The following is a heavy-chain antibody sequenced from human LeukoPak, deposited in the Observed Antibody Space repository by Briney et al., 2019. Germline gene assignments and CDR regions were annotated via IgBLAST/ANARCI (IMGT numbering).Heavy chain of an antibody. J-gene: IGHJ3*02. CDR1: GYTFTGYY. CDR3: ASAGIVAIAAFDI. CDR2: INPNSGGT. Sequence: ASVKVSCKASGYTFTGYYMHWVRQAPGQGLEWMGRINPNSGGTNYAQKFQGRVTMTRDTSISTAYMELSSLRSEDTAVYYCASAGIVAIAAFDIWGQGTMVTVSS. D-gene: IGHD5-12*01. V-gene: IGHV1-2*06.